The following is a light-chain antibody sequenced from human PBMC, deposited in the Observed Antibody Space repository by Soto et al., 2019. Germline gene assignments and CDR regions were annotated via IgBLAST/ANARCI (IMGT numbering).Light chain of an antibody. CDR1: SSDVGGYNY. Sequence: QLVLTQPRSVSGSPGQSVTISCTGTSSDVGGYNYVSWYQQHPGKAPKLMIYDVSKRPSGVPDRFSGSKSGNTASLTISGLQAGDEADYYCCSYAGSYIYVFGTGTKLTVL. J-gene: IGLJ1*01. V-gene: IGLV2-11*01. CDR3: CSYAGSYIYV. CDR2: DVS.